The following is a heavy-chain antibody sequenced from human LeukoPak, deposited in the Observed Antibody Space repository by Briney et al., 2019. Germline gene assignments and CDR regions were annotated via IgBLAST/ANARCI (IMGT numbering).Heavy chain of an antibody. Sequence: SQSLSLTCAISGDSVSSNSAAWNWIRQSPSRGLEWLGRTYYRSKWYNDYAVSVKSRITINPDTCKNQFSLQLDSVTPEDTAVYYCARDTLRYSNGRLFDYWGQGTLVTVSS. CDR2: TYYRSKWYN. CDR1: GDSVSSNSAA. D-gene: IGHD6-25*01. J-gene: IGHJ4*02. CDR3: ARDTLRYSNGRLFDY. V-gene: IGHV6-1*01.